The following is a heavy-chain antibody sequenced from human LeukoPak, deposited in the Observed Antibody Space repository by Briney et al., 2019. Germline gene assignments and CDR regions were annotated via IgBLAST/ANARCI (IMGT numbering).Heavy chain of an antibody. D-gene: IGHD2-2*01. J-gene: IGHJ6*04. CDR3: AREYCSSTSCYGMDV. CDR1: GGSISSYY. Sequence: PSETLSLTCTVSGGSISSYYWSWIRQPPGKGLEWIGYIYHSGSTNYNPSLKSRVTISVDTSKNQFSLKLSSVTAADTAVYYCAREYCSSTSCYGMDVWGKGTTVTVSS. CDR2: IYHSGST. V-gene: IGHV4-59*01.